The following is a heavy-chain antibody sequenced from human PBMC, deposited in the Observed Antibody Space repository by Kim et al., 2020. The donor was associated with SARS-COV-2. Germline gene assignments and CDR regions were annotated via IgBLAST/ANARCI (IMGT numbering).Heavy chain of an antibody. Sequence: SETLSLTCTVSGGSISSYYWSWIRQPPGKGLEWIGYIYYSGSTNYNPSLKSRVTISVDTSKNQFSLKLSSVTAADTAVYYCARFYYGSGSLFDPWGQGTLVTVSS. J-gene: IGHJ5*02. D-gene: IGHD3-10*01. CDR3: ARFYYGSGSLFDP. CDR1: GGSISSYY. CDR2: IYYSGST. V-gene: IGHV4-59*01.